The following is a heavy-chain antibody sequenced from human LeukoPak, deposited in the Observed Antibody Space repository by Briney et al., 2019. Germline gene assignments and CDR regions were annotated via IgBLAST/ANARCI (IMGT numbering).Heavy chain of an antibody. J-gene: IGHJ4*02. CDR3: IGYSSGWYPFGFDY. CDR2: IRTKAYGGTT. CDR1: GFTFGDYA. D-gene: IGHD6-19*01. Sequence: PGGSLRLSCTASGFTFGDYAMSWVRQPPGKGLEWVGFIRTKAYGGTTEYGASVKGRFTISRDDSKSIAYLQMNSLKTEDTAAYYCIGYSSGWYPFGFDYWGQGTLVTVSS. V-gene: IGHV3-49*04.